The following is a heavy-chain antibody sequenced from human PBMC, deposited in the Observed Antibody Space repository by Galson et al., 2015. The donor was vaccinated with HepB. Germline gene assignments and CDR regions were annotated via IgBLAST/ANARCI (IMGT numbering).Heavy chain of an antibody. CDR1: GFTFSSYS. CDR2: ISSSSSYI. D-gene: IGHD1-14*01. Sequence: SLRLSCAASGFTFSSYSMNWVRQAPGKGLEWVSSISSSSSYIYYADSVKGRFTIFRDNAKNSLYLQMNSLGAEDTAVYYCARDRDGSELPLDYWGQGTLVTVSS. CDR3: ARDRDGSELPLDY. V-gene: IGHV3-21*01. J-gene: IGHJ4*02.